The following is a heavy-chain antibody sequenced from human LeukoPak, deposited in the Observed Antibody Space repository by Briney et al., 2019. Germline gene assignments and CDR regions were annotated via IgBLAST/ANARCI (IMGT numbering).Heavy chain of an antibody. D-gene: IGHD3-10*01. CDR3: ARDRPNTGFDFDY. CDR2: ITSDSSTI. J-gene: IGHJ4*02. CDR1: GFAFSAYS. Sequence: PGGSLRLSCAASGFAFSAYSMNWVRQAPGKGLEWLSYITSDSSTIYYADSVRGRFTISRDNAKNSLYLHMDSLRAEDTAVFSCARDRPNTGFDFDYWGRGTLVTVSS. V-gene: IGHV3-48*01.